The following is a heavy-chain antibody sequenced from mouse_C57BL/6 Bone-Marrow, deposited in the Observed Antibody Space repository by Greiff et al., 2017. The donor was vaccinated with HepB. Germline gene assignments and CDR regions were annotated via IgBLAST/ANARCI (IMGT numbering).Heavy chain of an antibody. D-gene: IGHD1-1*01. CDR2: IDPSDSYT. V-gene: IGHV1-50*01. CDR3: ARPLFTTVVAGDWYFDV. CDR1: GYTFTSYW. J-gene: IGHJ1*03. Sequence: QVQLQQSGAELVKPGASVKLSCKASGYTFTSYWMQWVKQRPGQGLEWIGEIDPSDSYTNYNQKFKGKATLTVDTSSSTAYMQLSSLTSEDSAVYYCARPLFTTVVAGDWYFDVWGTGTTVTVSS.